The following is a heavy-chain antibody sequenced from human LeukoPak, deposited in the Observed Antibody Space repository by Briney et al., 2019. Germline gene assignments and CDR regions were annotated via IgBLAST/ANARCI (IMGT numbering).Heavy chain of an antibody. CDR2: ISTSSSTT. CDR3: ARDLYDSSGYFYGAS. CDR1: GFTFSTFS. J-gene: IGHJ5*02. Sequence: GGSLRLSCAASGFTFSTFSMNWVRQAPGKGLEWVSYISTSSSTTYYADSVKGRFTISRDNAKNSLYLQMNGLRAEDTALYYCARDLYDSSGYFYGASWGQGTLVTVSS. V-gene: IGHV3-48*01. D-gene: IGHD3-22*01.